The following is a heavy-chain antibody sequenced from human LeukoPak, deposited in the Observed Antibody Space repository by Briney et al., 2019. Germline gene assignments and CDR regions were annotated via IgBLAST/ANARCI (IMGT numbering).Heavy chain of an antibody. CDR3: ARDPGREAHTAMVPDY. CDR2: ISGSGIDI. J-gene: IGHJ4*02. V-gene: IGHV3-23*01. Sequence: GGSLRLSCVASGFTFTNYAMIWVRQAPGKGLEWVSSISGSGIDIYSADSVKGRFTISRDNSKNTLYLQMNSLRAEDTAVYYCARDPGREAHTAMVPDYWGQGTLVTVSS. D-gene: IGHD5-18*01. CDR1: GFTFTNYA.